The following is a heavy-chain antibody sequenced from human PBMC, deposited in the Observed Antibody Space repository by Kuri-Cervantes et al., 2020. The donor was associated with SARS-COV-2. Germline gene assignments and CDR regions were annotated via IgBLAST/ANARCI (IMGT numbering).Heavy chain of an antibody. CDR3: ARIPLHNVDGNDYYYAFDI. D-gene: IGHD2-21*01. Sequence: SGPTLVKPTQTLTLTCTFSGFSLSNGRRGVSWIRQSPGKALEWLAHIFSNGEKSYSTSLSSRLTISKDTSKSQVVLTMTNMDPVDTATYYCARIPLHNVDGNDYYYAFDIWGQGTMVTISS. J-gene: IGHJ3*02. V-gene: IGHV2-26*01. CDR1: GFSLSNGRRG. CDR2: IFSNGEK.